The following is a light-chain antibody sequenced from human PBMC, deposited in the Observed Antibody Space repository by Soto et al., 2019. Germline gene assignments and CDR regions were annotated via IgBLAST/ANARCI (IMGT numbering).Light chain of an antibody. Sequence: QSALTQPASVSGSPGQSIAISCTGTSSDIGGYNHVSWYQQHPGKAPKLMIYEVSDRPSGVSDRFSASKSGNTASLAISGLQAEDEAHYYCSSYTSSNSWVFGGGTKLTVL. CDR1: SSDIGGYNH. CDR3: SSYTSSNSWV. J-gene: IGLJ3*02. CDR2: EVS. V-gene: IGLV2-14*03.